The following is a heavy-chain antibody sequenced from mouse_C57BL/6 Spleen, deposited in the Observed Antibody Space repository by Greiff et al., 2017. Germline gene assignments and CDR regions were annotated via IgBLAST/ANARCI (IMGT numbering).Heavy chain of an antibody. CDR1: GYTFTEYT. Sequence: VQLQQSGAELVKPGASVKLSCKASGYTFTEYTMHWVKQRPGQGLEWIGGFDPGGGSIKYNENFKGKATLTVDKSSSTAYMQLSSLTSEDSAVYFCARREGVVCDFEGWGTGATVS. CDR3: ARREGVVCDFEG. D-gene: IGHD1-1*01. J-gene: IGHJ1*03. CDR2: FDPGGGSI. V-gene: IGHV1-62-2*01.